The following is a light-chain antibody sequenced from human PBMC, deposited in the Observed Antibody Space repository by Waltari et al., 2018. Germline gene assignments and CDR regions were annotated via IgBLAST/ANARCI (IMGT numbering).Light chain of an antibody. CDR3: SSYTTNTRV. CDR1: SGDLVIGNR. Sequence: QSALTQPASVSGSPGQSITISCTGTSGDLVIGNRVSWYQQYPGKAPKLMIYDVSSRPSVFSDRLSGSKSGNTASLTISGLQVEDEADYYCSSYTTNTRVFGGGTKLTVL. J-gene: IGLJ3*02. CDR2: DVS. V-gene: IGLV2-14*03.